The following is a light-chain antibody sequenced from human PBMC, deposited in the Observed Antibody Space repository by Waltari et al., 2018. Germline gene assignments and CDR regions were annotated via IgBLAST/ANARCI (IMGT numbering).Light chain of an antibody. CDR3: QTGGHGTWV. J-gene: IGLJ3*02. V-gene: IGLV4-69*01. Sequence: LVLTQSPSASAYLGASVKLTCTLSSGYSSNVIPGLQQRPGKGPRYLMKFNSDGSHRKGDDIPDRFSASNSGTEYYLTISSLQSEDEADYYCQTGGHGTWVFGGGTKLTVL. CDR1: SGYSSNV. CDR2: FNSDGSH.